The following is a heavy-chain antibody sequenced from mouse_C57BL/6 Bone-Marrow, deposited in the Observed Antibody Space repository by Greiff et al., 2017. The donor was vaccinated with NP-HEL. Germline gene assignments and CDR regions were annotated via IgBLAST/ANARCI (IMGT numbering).Heavy chain of an antibody. D-gene: IGHD1-1*01. V-gene: IGHV1-81*01. CDR3: ASNYYGSSYEAWYFDV. CDR1: GYTFTSYG. J-gene: IGHJ1*03. CDR2: IYPRSGNT. Sequence: QVQLQQSGAELARPGASVKLSCKASGYTFTSYGISWVKQRTGQGLEWIGEIYPRSGNTYYNEKFKGKATMTADKSSSTAYMELRSLTSEDSAVYFCASNYYGSSYEAWYFDVWGTGTTVTVSS.